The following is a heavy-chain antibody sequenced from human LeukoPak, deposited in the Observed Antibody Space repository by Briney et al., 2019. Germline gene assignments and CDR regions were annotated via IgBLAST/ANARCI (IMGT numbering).Heavy chain of an antibody. CDR1: GGSISTSNYY. CDR3: AKSGGYGLIDY. V-gene: IGHV4-39*01. CDR2: IFYSGST. D-gene: IGHD1-26*01. Sequence: SETLSLTCTVSGGSISTSNYYWGWIRQPPGKGLEWIGNIFYSGSTYYSPSLRSRVTISIETSKNQISLRLNSVTAADTAMYYCAKSGGYGLIDYWGQGTLVTVSS. J-gene: IGHJ4*02.